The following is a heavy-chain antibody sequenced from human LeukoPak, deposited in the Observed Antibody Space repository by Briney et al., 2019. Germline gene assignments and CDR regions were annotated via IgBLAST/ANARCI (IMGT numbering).Heavy chain of an antibody. J-gene: IGHJ4*02. CDR1: GFTFNTYA. D-gene: IGHD2-15*01. V-gene: IGHV3-23*01. CDR2: MSGSGGRT. CDR3: AKWGCSGGSCYPFDY. Sequence: GGSLRLSCAASGFTFNTYAMSWVRQAPGKGLEWVSAMSGSGGRTYYADSVKGRFTISRDNSKNTLYLQMNSLRAENTAVYYCAKWGCSGGSCYPFDYWGQGTLVTVSS.